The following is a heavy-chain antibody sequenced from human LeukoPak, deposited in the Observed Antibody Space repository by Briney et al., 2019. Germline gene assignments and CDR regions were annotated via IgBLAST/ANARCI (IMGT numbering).Heavy chain of an antibody. Sequence: PGGSLRLSCAASGFTFSSYAIHWVRQAPGKGLEWVAVISYDGSNKYYADSVKGRFTISRDNSKNTLYLQMNSLRAEDTAIYYRARSVAAETTVDYWGQGTLVTVSS. CDR1: GFTFSSYA. V-gene: IGHV3-30-3*01. CDR3: ARSVAAETTVDY. CDR2: ISYDGSNK. J-gene: IGHJ4*02. D-gene: IGHD6-13*01.